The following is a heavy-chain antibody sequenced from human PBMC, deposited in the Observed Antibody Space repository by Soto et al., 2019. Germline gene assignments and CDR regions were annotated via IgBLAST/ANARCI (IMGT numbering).Heavy chain of an antibody. V-gene: IGHV2-5*02. CDR1: GFSLSTSGVG. CDR2: IYWDDDK. CDR3: AHSEWARGVYRGYAFDI. D-gene: IGHD3-10*01. J-gene: IGHJ3*02. Sequence: QITLKESGPTLVKPTQTLTLTCTFSGFSLSTSGVGVGWIRQPPGKALEWLALIYWDDDKRYSPSLKSRLTITKDTSKNQAVLTMTNMDPVDTATYYCAHSEWARGVYRGYAFDIWGQGTMVTVSS.